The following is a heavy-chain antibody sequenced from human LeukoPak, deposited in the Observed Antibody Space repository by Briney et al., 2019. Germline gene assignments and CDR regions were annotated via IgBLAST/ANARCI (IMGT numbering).Heavy chain of an antibody. CDR1: GFTFSSYA. D-gene: IGHD3-10*01. CDR2: ISYDGSNK. CDR3: ARDYGYYYGSGSYYIPD. V-gene: IGHV3-30-3*01. J-gene: IGHJ4*02. Sequence: GGSLRLSCAASGFTFSSYAMHWVRQAPGKGLEWVAVISYDGSNKYYADSVKVRFTISRDNSKNTLYLQMNSLRAEDTAVYYCARDYGYYYGSGSYYIPDWGQGTLVTVSS.